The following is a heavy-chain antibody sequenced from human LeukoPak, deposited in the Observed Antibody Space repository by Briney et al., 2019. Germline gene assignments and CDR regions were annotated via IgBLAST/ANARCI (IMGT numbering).Heavy chain of an antibody. CDR2: INHSGST. D-gene: IGHD6-19*01. Sequence: SETLSLTCAVYGGSFSGYYWSWIRQPPGKGLEWIGEINHSGSTNYNPSLKSRVTISVDTSKNQFSLKLSSVTAADTAVYYCARSRGPYNSSGRYRLFDYWGQGTLVTVSS. CDR1: GGSFSGYY. J-gene: IGHJ4*02. V-gene: IGHV4-34*01. CDR3: ARSRGPYNSSGRYRLFDY.